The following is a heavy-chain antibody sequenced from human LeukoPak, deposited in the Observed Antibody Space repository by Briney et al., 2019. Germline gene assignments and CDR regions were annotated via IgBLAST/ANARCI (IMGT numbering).Heavy chain of an antibody. CDR2: ISSSGSTI. CDR3: ASLLRSGVVVVAATPYNWFDP. Sequence: GGSLTLSCAASGFTFSSYEMNWVRRAPGKGLEWVSYISSSGSTIYYADSVKGRFTISRDNAKNSLYLQMNSLRAEDTAVYYCASLLRSGVVVVAATPYNWFDPWGQGTLVTVSS. D-gene: IGHD2-15*01. CDR1: GFTFSSYE. V-gene: IGHV3-48*03. J-gene: IGHJ5*02.